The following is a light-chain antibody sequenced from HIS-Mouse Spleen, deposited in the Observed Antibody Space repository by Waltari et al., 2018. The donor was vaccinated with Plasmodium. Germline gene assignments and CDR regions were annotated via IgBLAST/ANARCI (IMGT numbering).Light chain of an antibody. CDR2: DAS. CDR1: QDISNY. J-gene: IGKJ2*01. V-gene: IGKV1-33*01. CDR3: QQYDNLPPYT. Sequence: DIQMTQSPSSLSASVGDRVTITCQASQDISNYLNWYQQKPGKAPKLLIYDASKLETGVTSRFSGSGSGTDFTFTISSLQPEDIATYYCQQYDNLPPYTFGQGTKLEIK.